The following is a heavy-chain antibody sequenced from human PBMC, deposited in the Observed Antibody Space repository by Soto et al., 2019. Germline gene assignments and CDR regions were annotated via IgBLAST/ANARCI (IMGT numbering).Heavy chain of an antibody. Sequence: QVQLVQSGAEVKKPGASVKVSCKTSGYTFTTYGISWVRQAPGQGLEWMGWISTYNGNPKHAQKLQGRVTMTAHTPTSPPYLDLTTLTSHDTAVYYCTTRWFREFVYYFDYWGQGTLVTLSS. CDR3: TTRWFREFVYYFDY. D-gene: IGHD3-10*01. CDR1: GYTFTTYG. J-gene: IGHJ4*01. CDR2: ISTYNGNP. V-gene: IGHV1-18*01.